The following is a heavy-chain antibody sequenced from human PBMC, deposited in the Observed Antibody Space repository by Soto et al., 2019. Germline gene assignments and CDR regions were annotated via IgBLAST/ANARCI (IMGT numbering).Heavy chain of an antibody. CDR2: IYWDDDK. CDR1: GFSLSTSGVG. Sequence: SGPTLVNPTQTLTLTCTFSGFSLSTSGVGVAWIRQPPGKALEWLALIYWDDDKRYSPSLKSRLTVTKDTSKNQVVLIMTNIDPVDTGTYYCAHRRVTSDFDYWGQGTLVTVSS. CDR3: AHRRVTSDFDY. V-gene: IGHV2-5*02. D-gene: IGHD2-21*02. J-gene: IGHJ4*02.